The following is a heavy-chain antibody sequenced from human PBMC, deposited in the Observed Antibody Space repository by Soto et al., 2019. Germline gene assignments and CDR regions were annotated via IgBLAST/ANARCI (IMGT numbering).Heavy chain of an antibody. Sequence: GGSLRLSCAASGFTFNIYAMSWVRQAPGKGLEWVSAISGSGGGTYYADSVEGRFTISRDNSNNTLYLQMSSLRAEDTAVYYCAKAGYYASSTYLELDHWGQGTLVTVSS. V-gene: IGHV3-23*01. CDR1: GFTFNIYA. D-gene: IGHD3-3*01. CDR2: ISGSGGGT. CDR3: AKAGYYASSTYLELDH. J-gene: IGHJ4*02.